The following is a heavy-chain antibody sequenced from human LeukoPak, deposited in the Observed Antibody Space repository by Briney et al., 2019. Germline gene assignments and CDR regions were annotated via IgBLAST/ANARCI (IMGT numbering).Heavy chain of an antibody. CDR1: GFTFSSYA. J-gene: IGHJ4*02. CDR2: ISGSGGST. CDR3: ARGENTYIDY. V-gene: IGHV3-23*01. D-gene: IGHD3-16*01. Sequence: PGGSLRLSCAVSGFTFSSYAMSWVRQAPGKGLEWVSTISGSGGSTYYTDSVKGRFTISRDNAKDTLYLQMNSLRAEDTAVYYCARGENTYIDYWGQGTLVTVSS.